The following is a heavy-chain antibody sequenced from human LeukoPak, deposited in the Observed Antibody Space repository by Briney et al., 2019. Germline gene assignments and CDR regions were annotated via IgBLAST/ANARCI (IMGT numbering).Heavy chain of an antibody. J-gene: IGHJ5*02. D-gene: IGHD1-1*01. CDR2: IYYSGST. CDR1: GGSISSYY. V-gene: IGHV4-59*01. Sequence: SETRSLTCTVSGGSISSYYWSWIRQPPGKGLEWIGYIYYSGSTNYNPSLKSRVTISVDTSKNQFSLKLSSVTAADTAVYYCARQLERRFDPWGQGTLVTVSS. CDR3: ARQLERRFDP.